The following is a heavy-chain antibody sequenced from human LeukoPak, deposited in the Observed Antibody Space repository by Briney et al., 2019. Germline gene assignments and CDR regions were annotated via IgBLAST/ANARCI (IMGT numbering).Heavy chain of an antibody. V-gene: IGHV3-23*01. J-gene: IGHJ4*02. CDR1: GFTFSSYA. CDR2: ISGSGGST. D-gene: IGHD3-3*01. CDR3: AKEYYDFWSGYPHDY. Sequence: GGSLRLSCAASGFTFSSYAMSWVRQAPGKGLEWLSGISGSGGSTYYADSVKGRFTISRDNSKNTLYLQMNSLRAEDTAVYYCAKEYYDFWSGYPHDYWGQGTLVTVSS.